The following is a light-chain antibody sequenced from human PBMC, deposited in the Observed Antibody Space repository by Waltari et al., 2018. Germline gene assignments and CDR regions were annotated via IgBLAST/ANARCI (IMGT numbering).Light chain of an antibody. Sequence: DVVMTQSPLSLPVTLGQPASISCRSSQSLIHSDGNTYLNWFQQRPGQSPRRLNYKVSKRESGVPDRFSGSGSGTDFTLKISRVEAEDVGFYYCMQSTQWPRTFGQGTKVEIK. CDR2: KVS. V-gene: IGKV2-30*02. CDR3: MQSTQWPRT. J-gene: IGKJ1*01. CDR1: QSLIHSDGNTY.